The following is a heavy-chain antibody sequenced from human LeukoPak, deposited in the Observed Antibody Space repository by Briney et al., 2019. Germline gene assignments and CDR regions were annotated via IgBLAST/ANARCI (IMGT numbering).Heavy chain of an antibody. CDR3: AREVVTYYYYMDV. J-gene: IGHJ6*03. Sequence: GRSLRLSCAASGFTFDDYAMHWVRQAPGKGLEWVSGISWYSGSIGYADSVKGRFTISRDNAKNSLYLQMNSLRAEDTAVYYCAREVVTYYYYMDVWGKGTTVTVSS. D-gene: IGHD4-23*01. CDR1: GFTFDDYA. CDR2: ISWYSGSI. V-gene: IGHV3-9*01.